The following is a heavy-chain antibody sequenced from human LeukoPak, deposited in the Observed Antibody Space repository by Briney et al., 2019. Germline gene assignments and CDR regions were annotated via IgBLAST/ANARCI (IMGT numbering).Heavy chain of an antibody. CDR1: GGSISSYY. D-gene: IGHD6-6*01. Sequence: PSETLSLTCTVSGGSISSYYWSWIRQPTGKGLEWIGYIYTSGSTNYNPSLTSRVTISVDTSKNQFSLKLSSVTAADTAVYYCARLTFTTRPVDVWGKGTTVTVSS. V-gene: IGHV4-4*09. J-gene: IGHJ6*04. CDR2: IYTSGST. CDR3: ARLTFTTRPVDV.